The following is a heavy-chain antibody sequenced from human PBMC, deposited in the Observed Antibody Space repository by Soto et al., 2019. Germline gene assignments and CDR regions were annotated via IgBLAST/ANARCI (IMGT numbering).Heavy chain of an antibody. D-gene: IGHD6-13*01. Sequence: GGSLRLSCAASGFTFSSYGMHWVRQAPGKGLEWVAVIWYDGSNKYYADSVKGRFTISRDNSKNTLYLQMNSLRAEDTDVYYCARAGGHSSSGSYYYYYYGMDVWGQGTTVTVSS. CDR2: IWYDGSNK. CDR1: GFTFSSYG. J-gene: IGHJ6*02. V-gene: IGHV3-33*01. CDR3: ARAGGHSSSGSYYYYYYGMDV.